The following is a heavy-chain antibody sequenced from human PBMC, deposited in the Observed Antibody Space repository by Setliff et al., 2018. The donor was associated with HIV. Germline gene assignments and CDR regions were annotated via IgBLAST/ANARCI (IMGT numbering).Heavy chain of an antibody. D-gene: IGHD3-10*01. V-gene: IGHV4-34*01. Sequence: SQTLSLTCAVSGGSLSGYYWTWIRQPPGKGLEWIGEINPTVNTNYNPSLKSRVIISVDTSQNEFSLKLNSVTAADTAVYFCARGLFYSSSYYAYWGQGALVTVSS. CDR3: ARGLFYSSSYYAY. CDR1: GGSLSGYY. CDR2: INPTVNT. J-gene: IGHJ4*03.